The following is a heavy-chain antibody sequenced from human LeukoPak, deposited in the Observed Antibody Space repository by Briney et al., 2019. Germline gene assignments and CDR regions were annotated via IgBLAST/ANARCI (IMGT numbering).Heavy chain of an antibody. J-gene: IGHJ5*02. CDR2: ISGSGGST. CDR1: GFIFSSYA. V-gene: IGHV3-23*01. Sequence: GSLRLSCAASGFIFSSYAMSWVRQAPGKGLEWVSAISGSGGSTYYADSVKGRFTISRDNSKNTLYLQMNSLRAEDTAVYYCAKDGRLRGYSPWGQGTLVTVSS. D-gene: IGHD5-18*01. CDR3: AKDGRLRGYSP.